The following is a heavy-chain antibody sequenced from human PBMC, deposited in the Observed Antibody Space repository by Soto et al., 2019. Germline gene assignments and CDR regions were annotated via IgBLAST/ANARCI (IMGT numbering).Heavy chain of an antibody. CDR2: INAGNGNT. J-gene: IGHJ4*02. D-gene: IGHD6-19*01. CDR1: GYTFTSYA. V-gene: IGHV1-3*01. Sequence: ASVKVSCKASGYTFTSYAMQWVRQAPGQRLEWMGWINAGNGNTKYSQKFQGRATITSDTSASTDYMELSSLRSEDTAVYYCARDLGGWTDYWGQGTLVTSPQ. CDR3: ARDLGGWTDY.